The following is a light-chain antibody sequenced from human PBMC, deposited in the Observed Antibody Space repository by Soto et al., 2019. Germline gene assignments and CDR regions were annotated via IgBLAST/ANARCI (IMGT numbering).Light chain of an antibody. V-gene: IGKV3-15*01. CDR3: QQYNNWPRGT. J-gene: IGKJ1*01. CDR2: GAS. Sequence: IVMTQSPASLTVSPGEGATLSCRASQSVSNNLAWYQQKPGQAPRLLIYGASTRATGIPARFSGSGSGTDFTLTISILQSEDFAVYYCQQYNNWPRGTLGHGTKVAIK. CDR1: QSVSNN.